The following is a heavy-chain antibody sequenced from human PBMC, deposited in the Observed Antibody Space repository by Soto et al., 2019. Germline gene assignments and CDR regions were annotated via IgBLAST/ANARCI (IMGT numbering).Heavy chain of an antibody. CDR3: AKNDDHGSYYHGLDV. V-gene: IGHV4-59*01. Sequence: SLTCTVSGGYINSYYWNWIRQPPGKGLEWIGYIYYSGSTNYNPSLKSRVTMSVDTSTNQFFLKLSSVTAADTAMYYCAKNDDHGSYYHGLDVWGQGTTVTVSS. D-gene: IGHD4-17*01. CDR1: GGYINSYY. CDR2: IYYSGST. J-gene: IGHJ6*02.